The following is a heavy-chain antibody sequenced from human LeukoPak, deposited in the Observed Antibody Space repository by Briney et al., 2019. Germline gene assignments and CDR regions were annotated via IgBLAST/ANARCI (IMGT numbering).Heavy chain of an antibody. V-gene: IGHV4-30-4*01. J-gene: IGHJ4*02. Sequence: SETLSLTCTVSGGSISSGDYYWSWIRQPPGKGLEWIGYIYYSGSTYYNPSLKSRVTISVDTSKNQFSLKLSSVTAADTAVYYCARVRDCSGDSCALPFDYWGRGTLVTVSS. CDR3: ARVRDCSGDSCALPFDY. D-gene: IGHD2-15*01. CDR2: IYYSGST. CDR1: GGSISSGDYY.